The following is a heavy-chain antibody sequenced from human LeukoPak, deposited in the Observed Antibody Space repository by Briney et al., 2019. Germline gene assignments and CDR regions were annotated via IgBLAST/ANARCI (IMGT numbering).Heavy chain of an antibody. V-gene: IGHV3-48*01. CDR2: ISSSSSTI. J-gene: IGHJ4*02. Sequence: GGSLRLSCAASGFTFSSYSMNWVRQAPGEGLEWVSYISSSSSTIYYADSVKGRFTISRDNAKNSLYLQMNSLRAEDTAVYYCAREDYYDSSDYFDYWGQGTLVTVSS. D-gene: IGHD3-22*01. CDR3: AREDYYDSSDYFDY. CDR1: GFTFSSYS.